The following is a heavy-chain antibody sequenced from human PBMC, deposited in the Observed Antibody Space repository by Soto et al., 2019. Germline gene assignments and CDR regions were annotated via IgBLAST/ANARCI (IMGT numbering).Heavy chain of an antibody. V-gene: IGHV3-30*03. D-gene: IGHD3-16*01. Sequence: QVQLVESGGGVVQPGRSLRLSCVASGFTFSTYGMHWVRQAPGKGLDWVAVISYDGSTKYYADSLKGRFTISRDNSKNTLYLQMNSLRPEDTAVYYRARMEGDPWYFDLWGRGTLVTDSS. CDR1: GFTFSTYG. CDR3: ARMEGDPWYFDL. J-gene: IGHJ2*01. CDR2: ISYDGSTK.